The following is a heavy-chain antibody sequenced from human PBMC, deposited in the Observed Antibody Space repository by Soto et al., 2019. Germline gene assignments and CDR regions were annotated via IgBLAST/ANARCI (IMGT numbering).Heavy chain of an antibody. D-gene: IGHD3-10*01. CDR3: ARVMGTATTMVSFDY. CDR1: GGSISSGGYY. CDR2: IYYSGST. V-gene: IGHV4-31*03. Sequence: QVQLQESGPGLVKPSHTLSLTCTVSGGSISSGGYYWSWIRQHPGKGLEWIGYIYYSGSTYYNPSLKSRVTISVDTSKNQFSLKLSSVTAADTAVYYCARVMGTATTMVSFDYWGQGTLVTVSS. J-gene: IGHJ4*02.